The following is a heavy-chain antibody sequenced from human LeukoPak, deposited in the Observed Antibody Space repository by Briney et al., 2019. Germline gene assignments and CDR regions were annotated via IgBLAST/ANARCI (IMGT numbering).Heavy chain of an antibody. J-gene: IGHJ4*02. D-gene: IGHD3-10*01. Sequence: GGSLRLSCAASGFTVSSNYMTWVRQAPGKGLEWVSVIYSGGSTYYADSVKGRFTISRDNSKNTLYLQMNSLRDEDTAVYYCARGPYYGSGSYSWGQGTLDTVSS. CDR1: GFTVSSNY. CDR2: IYSGGST. V-gene: IGHV3-53*01. CDR3: ARGPYYGSGSYS.